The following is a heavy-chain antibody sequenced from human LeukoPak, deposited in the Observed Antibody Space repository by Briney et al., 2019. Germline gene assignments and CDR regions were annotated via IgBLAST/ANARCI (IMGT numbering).Heavy chain of an antibody. CDR3: ARPPSRGYSSSFEY. CDR1: GYSFPTYW. D-gene: IGHD2-2*03. CDR2: IYPDESNI. J-gene: IGHJ4*02. V-gene: IGHV5-51*01. Sequence: GESLKISCKGSGYSFPTYWIAWVRQMPGKGLEWMGIIYPDESNIRYSPSFQGQVTISADKSISTAYLQWSSLKAPDTAMYYCARPPSRGYSSSFEYWGQGTLVTVSS.